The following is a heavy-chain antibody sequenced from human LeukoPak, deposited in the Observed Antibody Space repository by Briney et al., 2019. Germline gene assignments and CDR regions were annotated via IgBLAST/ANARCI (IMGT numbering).Heavy chain of an antibody. CDR2: IYYSGST. Sequence: PPETLSLTCTVSGGSISSFYWSWIRQPPGKGLEWIGYIYYSGSTNYNPSLTSRVTISVDTSKNQFSLKLSSVTAADTAVYYCARGGAAFNLWGRGTLVTVSS. CDR3: ARGGAAFNL. V-gene: IGHV4-59*01. CDR1: GGSISSFY. D-gene: IGHD6-25*01. J-gene: IGHJ2*01.